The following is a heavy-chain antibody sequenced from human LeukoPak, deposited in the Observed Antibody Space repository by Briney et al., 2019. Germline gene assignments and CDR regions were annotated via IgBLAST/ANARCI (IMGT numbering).Heavy chain of an antibody. Sequence: ASVKVSCKASGYTFTSYGISWVRQAPGQGLEWMGWISAYNGNTNYAQKLQGRVTMTTDTSTSTAYMELRSLRSDGTAVYYCASAPVVKYYYGSGIVRAGWFDPWGQGTLVTVSS. CDR3: ASAPVVKYYYGSGIVRAGWFDP. CDR2: ISAYNGNT. V-gene: IGHV1-18*01. D-gene: IGHD3-10*01. CDR1: GYTFTSYG. J-gene: IGHJ5*02.